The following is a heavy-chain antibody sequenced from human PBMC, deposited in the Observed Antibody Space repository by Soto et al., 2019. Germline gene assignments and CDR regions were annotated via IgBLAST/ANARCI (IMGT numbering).Heavy chain of an antibody. CDR3: ATSTVTIFSVAFDI. CDR1: GYTLTELS. D-gene: IGHD4-17*01. V-gene: IGHV1-24*01. J-gene: IGHJ3*02. CDR2: FDPEDGET. Sequence: ASVKVSCKDSGYTLTELSMHWVRQAPGKGLEWMGGFDPEDGETIYAQKFQGRVTMTEDTSTDTAYMELSSLRSEDTAVYYCATSTVTIFSVAFDIWGQGTMVTVSS.